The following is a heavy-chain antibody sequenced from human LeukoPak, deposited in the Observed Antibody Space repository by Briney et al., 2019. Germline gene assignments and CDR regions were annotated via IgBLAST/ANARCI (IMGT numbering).Heavy chain of an antibody. V-gene: IGHV3-30*18. CDR1: GFTFSSYG. CDR2: ISYDGSNK. CDR3: AKDYREQWLADTIDY. Sequence: PGRSLRLSCAASGFTFSSYGMHWVRQAPGKGLEWVAVISYDGSNKYYADSVKGRFTISRGNSKNTLYLQMNSLRAEDTAVYYCAKDYREQWLADTIDYWGQGTLVTVSS. D-gene: IGHD6-19*01. J-gene: IGHJ4*02.